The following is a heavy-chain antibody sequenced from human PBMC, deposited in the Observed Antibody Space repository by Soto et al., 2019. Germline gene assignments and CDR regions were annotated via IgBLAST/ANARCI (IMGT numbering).Heavy chain of an antibody. D-gene: IGHD3-16*01. V-gene: IGHV1-18*01. CDR3: VRWDGFFGAGGVD. CDR1: GYIFTKYY. Sequence: QVQLVQSVTELRKPGASVKLSCKASGYIFTKYYIAWVRQAPGHGQEWMGMINGYNGKANYGQDFRGRVIMTTDTSTNTADMDLRSLTSDDTGVYYCVRWDGFFGAGGVDWGQGTLVTVSS. J-gene: IGHJ4*02. CDR2: INGYNGKA.